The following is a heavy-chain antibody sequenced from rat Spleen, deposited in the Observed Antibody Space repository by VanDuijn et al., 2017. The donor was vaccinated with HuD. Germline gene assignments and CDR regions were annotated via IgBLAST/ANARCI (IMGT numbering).Heavy chain of an antibody. D-gene: IGHD1-11*01. CDR2: MWAARGAT. J-gene: IGHJ3*01. CDR1: GFSLISYS. CDR3: TRTYGGYTSHWFAY. Sequence: QVQLRESGPGLVQPSQTLSLTCTVSGFSLISYSLHWVRQSRGRGLEWMGVMWAARGATEYNSSLKSRLNISRDTSKNQVFLKMNSLQTEDTAIYFCTRTYGGYTSHWFAYWGQGTLVTVSS. V-gene: IGHV2-30*01.